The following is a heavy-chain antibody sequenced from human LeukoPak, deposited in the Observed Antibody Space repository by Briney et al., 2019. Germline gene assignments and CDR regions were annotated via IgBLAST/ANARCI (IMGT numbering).Heavy chain of an antibody. CDR1: GYIFIVHY. J-gene: IGHJ6*03. Sequence: ASVKVSCKASGYIFIVHYIHWVGQAPGQGLEWMGWISPNSGGTKYAQTFQGRVTMTRDTSMSTVYMELSSLTSDDTAVYYCARDHSVATIGRGYDYYMDVWGKGTTVTVSS. V-gene: IGHV1-2*02. CDR3: ARDHSVATIGRGYDYYMDV. D-gene: IGHD5-12*01. CDR2: ISPNSGGT.